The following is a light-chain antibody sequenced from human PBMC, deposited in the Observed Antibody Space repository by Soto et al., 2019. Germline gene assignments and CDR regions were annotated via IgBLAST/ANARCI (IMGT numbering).Light chain of an antibody. CDR1: SSDVGGYNY. V-gene: IGLV2-11*01. CDR3: CSYAGSYTYV. CDR2: DVN. J-gene: IGLJ1*01. Sequence: QSALTQPRSVSGSPGQSVTISCTGTSSDVGGYNYVSWYQHHPGKAPKLMICDVNKRPSGVPDRFSGSKSGNTASLTISGLQAEDEADYYCCSYAGSYTYVFGTGTKLTVL.